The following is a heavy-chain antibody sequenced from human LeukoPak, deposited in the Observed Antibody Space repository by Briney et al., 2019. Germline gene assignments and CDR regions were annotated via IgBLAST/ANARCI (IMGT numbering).Heavy chain of an antibody. V-gene: IGHV3-30-3*01. Sequence: GGSLRLSCAASGFTLSNYAIHWVRQAPGKGLEWVAVISYDGSNKYYADSVKGRFTISRDNSKNTLYLQMNSLRAEDTAVYYCAKAAVAGGGGEDYWGQGTLVTVSS. CDR1: GFTLSNYA. CDR3: AKAAVAGGGGEDY. D-gene: IGHD6-19*01. CDR2: ISYDGSNK. J-gene: IGHJ4*02.